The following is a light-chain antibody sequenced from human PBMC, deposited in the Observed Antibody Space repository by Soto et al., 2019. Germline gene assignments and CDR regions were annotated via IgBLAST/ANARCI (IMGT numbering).Light chain of an antibody. CDR3: QQYNNWPLT. CDR1: QSVSSN. J-gene: IGKJ4*01. Sequence: EVVMTQSPATLSVSPGEGATLSCRASQSVSSNLAWYQQKRGQAPRLLIYGASTRAAGIPARFSGSGSGTEFTLTMSSLQSEDFAVYYCQQYNNWPLTFGGGIKVDI. CDR2: GAS. V-gene: IGKV3-15*01.